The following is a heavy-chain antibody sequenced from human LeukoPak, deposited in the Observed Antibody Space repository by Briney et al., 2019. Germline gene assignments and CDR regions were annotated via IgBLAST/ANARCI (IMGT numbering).Heavy chain of an antibody. CDR3: ARVDFWSGYIYYGMDV. D-gene: IGHD3-3*01. CDR1: GYAFTSYY. J-gene: IGHJ6*02. CDR2: INPSGGST. Sequence: ASVKVSCKASGYAFTSYYMHWVRQAPGQGLEWMGIINPSGGSTSYAQKFQGRVTMTRDTSTSTVYMELSSLRSEDTAVYYCARVDFWSGYIYYGMDVWGQGTTVTVSS. V-gene: IGHV1-46*01.